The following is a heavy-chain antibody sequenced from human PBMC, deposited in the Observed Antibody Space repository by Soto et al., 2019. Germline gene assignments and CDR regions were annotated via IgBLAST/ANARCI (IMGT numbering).Heavy chain of an antibody. J-gene: IGHJ5*02. D-gene: IGHD6-6*01. V-gene: IGHV4-31*11. CDR1: GGSIISASYS. CDR3: AREDAARIERWFDA. Sequence: QVQLQESGPRLVKPSQTLSLSCAVSGGSIISASYSWNWIRQSPGRGLEWIGHIYSSGSTYYNPSLKSRVSISVDTSNNQFSLTLTSVTAADTAVYFCAREDAARIERWFDAWGQGILVTVSS. CDR2: IYSSGST.